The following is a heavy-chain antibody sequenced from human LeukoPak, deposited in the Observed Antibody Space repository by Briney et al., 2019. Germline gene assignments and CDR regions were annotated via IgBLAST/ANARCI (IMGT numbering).Heavy chain of an antibody. V-gene: IGHV3-11*04. Sequence: PGGSLRLSCAASGFTFSDYCMSWIRQAPGKGLEWISFISSRDSTIYYADSVKGRFTISRDNAKNSLYLQMNSLRAEDTAVYYCARPSHTSGSFFESWGQGTLVTVSS. CDR3: ARPSHTSGSFFES. D-gene: IGHD6-19*01. CDR2: ISSRDSTI. CDR1: GFTFSDYC. J-gene: IGHJ4*02.